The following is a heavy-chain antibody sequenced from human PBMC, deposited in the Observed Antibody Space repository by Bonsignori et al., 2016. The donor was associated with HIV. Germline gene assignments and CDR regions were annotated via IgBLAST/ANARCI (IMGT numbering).Heavy chain of an antibody. D-gene: IGHD4-17*01. CDR1: GYRFTDYW. CDR2: IYPGDSER. CDR3: ARSPGGDYFDY. J-gene: IGHJ4*02. Sequence: LKISCQGSGYRFTDYWIGWVRQMPGKGLEWMGIIYPGDSERRYSPTFQGQVTISADKSISTAYLQWSSLKAPDTAIYYCARSPGGDYFDYWGQGTLVTVSS. V-gene: IGHV5-51*01.